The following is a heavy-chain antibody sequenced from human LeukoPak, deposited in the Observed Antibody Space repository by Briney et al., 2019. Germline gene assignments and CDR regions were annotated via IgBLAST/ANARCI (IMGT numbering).Heavy chain of an antibody. D-gene: IGHD2-15*01. Sequence: ASVKVSCKASGGTFSSYAISWVRQAPGQGLEWMGWIDPNSGGTSYAQKFQGRVTMTRDTSISTAYMDLSRLRSDDTAVYYCAREYCSGIGCYQGFDYWGQGSLVTVSS. J-gene: IGHJ4*02. CDR2: IDPNSGGT. V-gene: IGHV1-2*02. CDR3: AREYCSGIGCYQGFDY. CDR1: GGTFSSYA.